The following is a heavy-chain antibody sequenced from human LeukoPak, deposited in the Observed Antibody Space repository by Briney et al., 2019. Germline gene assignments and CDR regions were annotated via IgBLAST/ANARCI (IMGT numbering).Heavy chain of an antibody. D-gene: IGHD6-13*01. CDR2: INAGNGNT. CDR1: GYTFTSYA. J-gene: IGHJ5*02. CDR3: ARDYTVPRAAIVTES. V-gene: IGHV1-3*01. Sequence: ASVKVSCKASGYTFTSYAMHWVRQAPGQRLEWMGWINAGNGNTKYSQKFQGRVTITRDTSASTAYMELSSLRSEDTAVYYCARDYTVPRAAIVTESWGQGTLVTVSS.